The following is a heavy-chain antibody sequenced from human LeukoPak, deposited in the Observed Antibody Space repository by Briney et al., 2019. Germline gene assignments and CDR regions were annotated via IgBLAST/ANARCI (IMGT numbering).Heavy chain of an antibody. V-gene: IGHV4-59*10. CDR2: IYTSGTT. J-gene: IGHJ4*02. D-gene: IGHD1-26*01. CDR3: TRGSVGADY. Sequence: SETLSLTCAVYGGSFSGYYGSWIRQPAGKGLEWIGRIYTSGTTNYNPSLKSRVTISGDTSKNQFSLKLSSVTAADTAVYYCTRGSVGADYWGQGTLVTVSS. CDR1: GGSFSGYY.